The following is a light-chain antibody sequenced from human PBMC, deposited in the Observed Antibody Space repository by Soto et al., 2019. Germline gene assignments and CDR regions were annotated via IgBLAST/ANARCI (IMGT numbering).Light chain of an antibody. CDR2: GAS. CDR3: QHYVTSSIT. J-gene: IGKJ5*01. CDR1: QSISSN. V-gene: IGKV3-15*01. Sequence: EIVMTQSPATLSVSPGERATLSCRASQSISSNLAWYQQKPGQAPRLLIYGASTRATGIPARFSGSGSGTEFTLTISRLEPEDFAVYYCQHYVTSSITFGQGTRLEIK.